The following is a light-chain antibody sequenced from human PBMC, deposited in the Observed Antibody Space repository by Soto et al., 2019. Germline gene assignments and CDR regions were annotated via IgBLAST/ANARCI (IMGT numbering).Light chain of an antibody. CDR1: QSISSW. J-gene: IGKJ1*01. Sequence: DIQMTQSPSNLSASVGDRVTITCRASQSISSWLAWYQQKPGKAPKLLIYDASSLESGVPSRFSGSGSGTEFTLTLSSLQPDDFATYYCQQYNSYSWTFGQGTKVEIK. V-gene: IGKV1-5*01. CDR3: QQYNSYSWT. CDR2: DAS.